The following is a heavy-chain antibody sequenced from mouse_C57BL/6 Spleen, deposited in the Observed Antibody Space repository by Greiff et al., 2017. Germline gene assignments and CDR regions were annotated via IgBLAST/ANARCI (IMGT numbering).Heavy chain of an antibody. J-gene: IGHJ4*01. D-gene: IGHD2-5*01. CDR2: IHPNSGST. CDR1: GYTFTSYW. V-gene: IGHV1-64*01. CDR3: LYSNLYAMDY. Sequence: VQLQQPGAELVKPGASVKLSCKASGYTFTSYWMHWVKQRPGQGLEWIGMIHPNSGSTNYNEKFKSKATLTVDKSSSTAYMQLSSLTSEDSAVYYCLYSNLYAMDYWGQGTSVTVSS.